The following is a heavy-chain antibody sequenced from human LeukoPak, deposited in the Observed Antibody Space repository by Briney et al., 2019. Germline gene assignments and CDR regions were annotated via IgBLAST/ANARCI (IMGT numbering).Heavy chain of an antibody. V-gene: IGHV4-59*01. CDR3: ARAKTEYSYGYGFDP. Sequence: NPSETLSLTCTVSGGSISTYYWTWIRQTPGKGLEYIGYINYSGSTDSNPSLKSRVTISVDTSKNQFSLKLSSVTAADTAVYYCARAKTEYSYGYGFDPWGQGTLVTVSS. CDR2: INYSGST. D-gene: IGHD5-18*01. CDR1: GGSISTYY. J-gene: IGHJ5*02.